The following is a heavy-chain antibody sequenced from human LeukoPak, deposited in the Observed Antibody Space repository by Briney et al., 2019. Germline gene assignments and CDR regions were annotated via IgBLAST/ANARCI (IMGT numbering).Heavy chain of an antibody. CDR1: GYTFTGYY. D-gene: IGHD6-13*01. V-gene: IGHV1-69*13. CDR2: IIPIFGTA. J-gene: IGHJ5*02. CDR3: ARRPYSSSWYREAGWFDP. Sequence: ASVKVSCKASGYTFTGYYMHWVRQAPGQGLEWMGGIIPIFGTANYAQKFQGRVTITADESTSTAYMELSSLRSEDTAVYYCARRPYSSSWYREAGWFDPWGQGTLVTVSS.